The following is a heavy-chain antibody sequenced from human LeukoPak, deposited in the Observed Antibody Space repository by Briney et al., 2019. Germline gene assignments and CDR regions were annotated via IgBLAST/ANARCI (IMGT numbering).Heavy chain of an antibody. J-gene: IGHJ4*02. D-gene: IGHD5-12*01. Sequence: GGSLRLSCAASGFTFSASGMHWVRQAPGKGLEWVAFISYDGSNKDYIESVKGRFTISRDNAKNSLYLQMNSLRAEDTAVYYCARDGSGYDPFDYWGQGTLVTVSS. CDR3: ARDGSGYDPFDY. V-gene: IGHV3-30*03. CDR2: ISYDGSNK. CDR1: GFTFSASG.